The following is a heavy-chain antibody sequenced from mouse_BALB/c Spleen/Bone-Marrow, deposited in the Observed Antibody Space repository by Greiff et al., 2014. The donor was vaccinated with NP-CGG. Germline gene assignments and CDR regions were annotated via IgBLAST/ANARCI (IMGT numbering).Heavy chain of an antibody. CDR2: IHPGDGDT. J-gene: IGHJ2*01. CDR3: ARVYYGNLDY. V-gene: IGHV1-80*01. Sequence: QVQLQQPGAELVRPGSSVKISCKASGYTFSNFWMNWVKQRPGQGLEWIGQIHPGDGDTNNNGKFKGKATLTIDKSSSTAYMQLSGLSSEVSAVYFCARVYYGNLDYWGQGTTLTVSS. CDR1: GYTFSNFW. D-gene: IGHD2-1*01.